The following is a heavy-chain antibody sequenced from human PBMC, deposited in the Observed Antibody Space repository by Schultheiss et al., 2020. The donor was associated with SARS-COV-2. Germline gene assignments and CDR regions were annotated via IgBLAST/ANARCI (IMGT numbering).Heavy chain of an antibody. D-gene: IGHD3-10*01. Sequence: GGSLRLSCAASGFTFSDYWMHWVRQAPGKGLEWVSGISASGGSTHYADSVKGRFTISRDNAKNSLYLQMNSLRAEDTAVYYCARDPTPYYYGSGSYYADYFDYWGQGTLVTVSS. CDR2: ISASGGST. CDR1: GFTFSDYW. CDR3: ARDPTPYYYGSGSYYADYFDY. J-gene: IGHJ4*02. V-gene: IGHV3-21*01.